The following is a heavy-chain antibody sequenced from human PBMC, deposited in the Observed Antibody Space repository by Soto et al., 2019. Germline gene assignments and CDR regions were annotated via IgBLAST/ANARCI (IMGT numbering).Heavy chain of an antibody. Sequence: SETLSLTCTVSGGSISSYYWSWIRQPPGKGLEWIGYIYYSGSTNYNPSLKGRVTISVDTSKNQFSLKLSSVTAADTAVYYCARADKTMGGGWYNGGMDVWGQGTTVTVSS. V-gene: IGHV4-59*01. D-gene: IGHD6-19*01. CDR3: ARADKTMGGGWYNGGMDV. J-gene: IGHJ6*02. CDR1: GGSISSYY. CDR2: IYYSGST.